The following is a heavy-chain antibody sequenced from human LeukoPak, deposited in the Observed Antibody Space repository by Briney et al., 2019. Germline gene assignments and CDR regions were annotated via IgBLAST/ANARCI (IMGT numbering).Heavy chain of an antibody. CDR3: ARRYSSGWYDPAGY. V-gene: IGHV4-34*01. CDR1: GGSFSGYY. J-gene: IGHJ4*02. Sequence: TSETLSLTCAVYGGSFSGYYWSWIRQPPGKGLEWIGSIYYSGSTYYNPSLKSRVTISVDTSKNQFSLKLSSVTAADTAMYYCARRYSSGWYDPAGYWGQGTLVTVSS. D-gene: IGHD6-19*01. CDR2: IYYSGST.